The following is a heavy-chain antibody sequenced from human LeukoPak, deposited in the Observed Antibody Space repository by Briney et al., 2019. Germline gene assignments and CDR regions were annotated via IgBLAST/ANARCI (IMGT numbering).Heavy chain of an antibody. V-gene: IGHV3-7*01. CDR3: ARWGYTNGWYYFEN. CDR1: GFTFINYW. J-gene: IGHJ4*02. D-gene: IGHD6-19*01. CDR2: IKQDGSET. Sequence: PGGSLRLSCAASGFTFINYWMGWVRQAPGKGLEWVANIKQDGSETYYVDSVKGRFTISRDNAKSSLLLHMSSLRAEDTAVYYCARWGYTNGWYYFENWGQGTLVTVSS.